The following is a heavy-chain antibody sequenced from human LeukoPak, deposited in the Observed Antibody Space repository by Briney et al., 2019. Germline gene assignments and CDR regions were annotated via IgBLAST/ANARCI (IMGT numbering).Heavy chain of an antibody. CDR1: GFTVSSNY. CDR2: IYSGGST. D-gene: IGHD6-19*01. J-gene: IGHJ6*04. V-gene: IGHV3-53*01. Sequence: GGSLRLSCAASGFTVSSNYMSWVRQAPGKGLEGVSVIYSGGSTYYADSVKGRFTISRDNSKNTLYLQMNSLRAEDTAVYYCARAVEYYYYGMDVWGKGTTVTVSS. CDR3: ARAVEYYYYGMDV.